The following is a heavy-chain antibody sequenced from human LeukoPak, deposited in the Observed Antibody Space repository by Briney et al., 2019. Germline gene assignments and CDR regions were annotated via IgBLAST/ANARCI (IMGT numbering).Heavy chain of an antibody. J-gene: IGHJ4*02. CDR3: ARGPIVLMVYAIPHFDY. CDR1: GYTFTSYG. Sequence: ASVKVSCKASGYTFTSYGISWVRQAPGQGLEWMGWISANNGNTNYAQKFQGRVTMTRDTSISTAYMELSRLRSDDTAVYYCARGPIVLMVYAIPHFDYWGQGTLVTVSS. CDR2: ISANNGNT. V-gene: IGHV1-18*01. D-gene: IGHD2-8*01.